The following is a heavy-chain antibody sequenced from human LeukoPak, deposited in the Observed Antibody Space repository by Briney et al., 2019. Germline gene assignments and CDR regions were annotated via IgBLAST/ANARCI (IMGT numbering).Heavy chain of an antibody. CDR2: IDPKSGGT. Sequence: ASVKVSCKASGYTFTGYYMHWVRQAPGQGLEWMGWIDPKSGGTNYAQKFQGRVTMTRDTSTSTVYMELSSLRSEDTAVYYCARDRTMVRGVHDYWGQGTLVTVSS. J-gene: IGHJ4*02. D-gene: IGHD3-10*01. CDR3: ARDRTMVRGVHDY. CDR1: GYTFTGYY. V-gene: IGHV1-2*02.